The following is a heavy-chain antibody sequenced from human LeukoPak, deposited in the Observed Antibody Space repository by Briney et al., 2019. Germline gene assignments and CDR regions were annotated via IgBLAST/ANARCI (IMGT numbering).Heavy chain of an antibody. J-gene: IGHJ4*02. CDR2: IVVGSGNT. D-gene: IGHD6-13*01. Sequence: SVKVSCKASGFTFTSSAMQWVRQARGQRLEWIGWIVVGSGNTNYAQKFQGRVTITADESTSTAYMELSSLRSEDTAVYYCASLNSSSWYYFDYWGQGTLVTVSS. CDR3: ASLNSSSWYYFDY. CDR1: GFTFTSSA. V-gene: IGHV1-58*02.